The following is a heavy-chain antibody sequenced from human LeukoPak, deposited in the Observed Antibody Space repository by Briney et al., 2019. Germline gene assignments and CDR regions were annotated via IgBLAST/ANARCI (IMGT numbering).Heavy chain of an antibody. CDR2: INYSGST. J-gene: IGHJ5*02. CDR3: ARVKSIAADNWFDP. Sequence: SETLSLTCAVYGGSFSGYYWSWIRQPPGKGLEWIGEINYSGSTNYNPSLKSRVTISVDTSKNQFSLKLSSVTAADTAVYYCARVKSIAADNWFDPWGQGTLVTVSS. CDR1: GGSFSGYY. D-gene: IGHD6-13*01. V-gene: IGHV4-34*01.